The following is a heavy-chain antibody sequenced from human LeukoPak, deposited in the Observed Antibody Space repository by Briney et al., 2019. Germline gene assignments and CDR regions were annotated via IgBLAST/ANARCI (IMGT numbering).Heavy chain of an antibody. J-gene: IGHJ6*02. CDR2: ISSSSSYI. Sequence: GGSLRLSCAASGFTFSSYSMNWVRQAPGKGLEWVSSISSSSSYIYYADSVKGRFTISRDNAKNSLYLQMNSLRAEDTAVYYCARFLEWLLYSPRFYYYDMDVWGQGTTVTVSS. V-gene: IGHV3-21*01. D-gene: IGHD3-3*01. CDR1: GFTFSSYS. CDR3: ARFLEWLLYSPRFYYYDMDV.